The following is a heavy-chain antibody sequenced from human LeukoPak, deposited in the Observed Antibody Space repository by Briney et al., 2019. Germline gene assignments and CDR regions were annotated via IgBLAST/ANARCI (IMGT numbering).Heavy chain of an antibody. V-gene: IGHV4-34*01. CDR3: ARWIGHGMDV. CDR2: IDHSGST. J-gene: IGHJ6*04. CDR1: DGSFSGYY. Sequence: SETLSLTCAVHDGSFSGYYWSWIRQPPGKGLEWIGEIDHSGSTNYNPALKSRVTISVDMSKNQFPLKVNSVTAADTAVYYCARWIGHGMDVWGKGTTVTVSS. D-gene: IGHD5-12*01.